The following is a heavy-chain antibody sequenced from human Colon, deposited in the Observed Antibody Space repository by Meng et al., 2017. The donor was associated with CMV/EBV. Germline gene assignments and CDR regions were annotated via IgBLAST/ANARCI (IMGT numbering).Heavy chain of an antibody. D-gene: IGHD6-19*01. CDR3: ARAGGLVWYYGMDV. CDR2: INPNSGGT. V-gene: IGHV1-2*02. Sequence: ASVKVSCKASGYTFTGYYMHWVLQAPGQGLEWMGWINPNSGGTNYAQKFQGRVTMTRDTSISTAYMELNRLRSDDTAVYYCARAGGLVWYYGMDVWGQGTTVTVSS. CDR1: GYTFTGYY. J-gene: IGHJ6*02.